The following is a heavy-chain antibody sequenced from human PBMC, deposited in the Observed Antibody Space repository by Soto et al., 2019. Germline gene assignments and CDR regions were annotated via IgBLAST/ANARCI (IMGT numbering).Heavy chain of an antibody. V-gene: IGHV4-39*01. CDR3: ARHTWTVTMVSNWFDP. D-gene: IGHD3-10*01. CDR1: GGSISSSSYY. Sequence: PSETLSLTCTVSGGSISSSSYYWGWIRQPPGKGLEWIGSIYYSGSTYYNPSLKSRVTISVDTSKNQFSLKLSSVTAADTAVYYXARHTWTVTMVSNWFDPWGLGTLVTVSS. CDR2: IYYSGST. J-gene: IGHJ5*02.